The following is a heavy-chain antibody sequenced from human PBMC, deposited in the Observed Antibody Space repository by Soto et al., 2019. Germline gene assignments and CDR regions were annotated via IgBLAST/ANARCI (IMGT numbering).Heavy chain of an antibody. Sequence: EVQLVESGGGLVQSGGSLGLSCVASGFSFRSYWMHWVRQAPGKGLVWVARISSDGTTTTYADSANGRFTVSRDNAANTLYIQMSSLRAEDTAVYYCAREYYGVLTGYYNDYWGQGTLVTVSS. D-gene: IGHD3-9*01. V-gene: IGHV3-74*01. CDR1: GFSFRSYW. J-gene: IGHJ4*02. CDR2: ISSDGTTT. CDR3: AREYYGVLTGYYNDY.